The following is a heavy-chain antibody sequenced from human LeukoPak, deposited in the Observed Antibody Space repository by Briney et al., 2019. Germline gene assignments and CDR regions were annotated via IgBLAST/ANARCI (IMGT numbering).Heavy chain of an antibody. CDR3: ATQAPKAYYDSSGYYFPGAFDI. Sequence: ASVKVSCKASGYTFTSYGISWVRQVPGQGREWMGWISAYNGNTNYAQKLQGRVTMTTDTSTSTAYMELRSLRSDDTAVYYCATQAPKAYYDSSGYYFPGAFDIWGQGTMVTVSS. CDR2: ISAYNGNT. V-gene: IGHV1-18*01. CDR1: GYTFTSYG. J-gene: IGHJ3*02. D-gene: IGHD3-22*01.